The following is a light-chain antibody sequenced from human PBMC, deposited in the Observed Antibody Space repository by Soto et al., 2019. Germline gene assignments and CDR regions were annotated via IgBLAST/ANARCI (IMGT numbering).Light chain of an antibody. CDR3: QQYNNWPLIT. CDR1: QSVGDY. CDR2: DAS. Sequence: DIVLTQSPATLSLSPGKRATLSCRASQSVGDYLAWYQQKPGQAPRLLIYDASNRATGIPARFSASGSGTDFTLTISSLQVEDFAVYYCQQYNNWPLITFGQGTRLEIK. V-gene: IGKV3-11*01. J-gene: IGKJ5*01.